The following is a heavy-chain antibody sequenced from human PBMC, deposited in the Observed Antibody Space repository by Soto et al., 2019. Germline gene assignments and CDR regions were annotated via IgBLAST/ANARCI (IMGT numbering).Heavy chain of an antibody. CDR3: ARTGYSSSWGDYWFDP. J-gene: IGHJ5*02. CDR2: IYYSGST. D-gene: IGHD6-13*01. Sequence: PSETLSLTCTVSGGSISSGGYYWSWIRQHPGKGLEWIGYIYYSGSTYYNPSLKSRVTISVDTSKNQFPLKLSSVTAADTAVYYCARTGYSSSWGDYWFDPWGQGTLVTVSS. V-gene: IGHV4-31*03. CDR1: GGSISSGGYY.